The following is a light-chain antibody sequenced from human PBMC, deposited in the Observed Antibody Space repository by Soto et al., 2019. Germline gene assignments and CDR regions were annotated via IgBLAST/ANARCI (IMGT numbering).Light chain of an antibody. J-gene: IGKJ1*01. CDR2: WAS. CDR1: QSVLYSSNNKNY. CDR3: QQYYSTPQT. Sequence: DIVMTQSPDSLAVSLGERATINCKSSQSVLYSSNNKNYLAWYQQKTGQPPKLLIYWASTRQSGVPDRFSGSGSGTDFTLTISSLQAEDVAVYYCQQYYSTPQTFGQGTKVE. V-gene: IGKV4-1*01.